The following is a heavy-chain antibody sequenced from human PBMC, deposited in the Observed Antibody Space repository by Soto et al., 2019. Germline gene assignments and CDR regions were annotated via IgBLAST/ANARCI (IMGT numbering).Heavy chain of an antibody. Sequence: QVQLQQWGAGLLKPSETLSLTCAVYGGSFSGYDWTWIRQPPGTGLEWIGEINHSGSSNYTPSLKSRVTISVDTSKTPFSLKLTSVTAADTAVYYCARDKITGLFDYWGQGTLVTVSS. V-gene: IGHV4-34*01. D-gene: IGHD2-8*02. CDR2: INHSGSS. CDR1: GGSFSGYD. CDR3: ARDKITGLFDY. J-gene: IGHJ4*02.